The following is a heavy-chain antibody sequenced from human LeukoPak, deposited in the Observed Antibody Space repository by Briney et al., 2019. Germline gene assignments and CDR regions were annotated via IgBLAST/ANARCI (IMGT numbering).Heavy chain of an antibody. D-gene: IGHD2-15*01. J-gene: IGHJ6*03. Sequence: TSETLSLTCTVSGGSISSRSYYWGWIRQPPGKGLEWIGSIYYSGSTYYNPSLQSRVTISVDTSKNQFSLKLNSVTAADTAVYYCASFYCSGGSCYQYFSYYYMDVWGKGTTVTISS. CDR1: GGSISSRSYY. CDR2: IYYSGST. V-gene: IGHV4-39*01. CDR3: ASFYCSGGSCYQYFSYYYMDV.